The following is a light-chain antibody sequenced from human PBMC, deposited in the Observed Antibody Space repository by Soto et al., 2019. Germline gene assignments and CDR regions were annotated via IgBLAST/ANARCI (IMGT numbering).Light chain of an antibody. J-gene: IGKJ3*01. Sequence: EVVMTQSPATVSVSPGERVTLSCRASQSVSNNVAWYQHKPGQAPRLLVYGASTRATNIQTRFTGSWSGTELTLTIDNLQSEDVAVYYCQQYYNWPPFTFGPGTKVSIK. CDR2: GAS. CDR1: QSVSNN. V-gene: IGKV3-15*01. CDR3: QQYYNWPPFT.